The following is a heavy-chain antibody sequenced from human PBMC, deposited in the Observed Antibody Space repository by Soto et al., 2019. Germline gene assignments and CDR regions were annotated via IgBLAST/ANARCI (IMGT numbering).Heavy chain of an antibody. CDR3: ARSYYNGSGSYYRPFDY. V-gene: IGHV4-59*01. D-gene: IGHD3-10*01. CDR2: IYYSGST. CDR1: GGSISSYY. Sequence: PSETLSLTCTVSGGSISSYYWSWIRQPPGKGLEWIGYIYYSGSTNYNPSLKSRVTISIDTSKNQFSLKLNSVTAADTAVYYCARSYYNGSGSYYRPFDYWGQGTLVTVSS. J-gene: IGHJ4*02.